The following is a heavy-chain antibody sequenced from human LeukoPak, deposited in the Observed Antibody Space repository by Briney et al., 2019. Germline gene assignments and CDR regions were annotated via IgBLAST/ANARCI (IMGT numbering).Heavy chain of an antibody. D-gene: IGHD3-22*01. CDR2: IYDSGST. V-gene: IGHV4-61*01. Sequence: SETLSLTCTVSGGSVSSGSYYWSWIRQPPGKGLEWIGYIYDSGSTNYNTSLKSRVTISVDTSKNQFSLKLSSVTAADTAVYYCARDPSGYFNYWGQGTLVTVSS. CDR1: GGSVSSGSYY. CDR3: ARDPSGYFNY. J-gene: IGHJ4*02.